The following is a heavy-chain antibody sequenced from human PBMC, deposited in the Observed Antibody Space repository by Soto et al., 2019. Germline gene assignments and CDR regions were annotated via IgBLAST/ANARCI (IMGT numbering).Heavy chain of an antibody. CDR1: GITYNNYT. J-gene: IGHJ4*02. Sequence: EVRLVESGGGLVKPGGSLRLSCVASGITYNNYTMNWVRQAPGKGLEWVASISGRSSYIYYADSLRGRFTISRDNTKKSLYVKMNILRAEDTAVYYCATPGWRISDCWAQGTLVTVS. CDR3: ATPGWRISDC. CDR2: ISGRSSYI. V-gene: IGHV3-21*02.